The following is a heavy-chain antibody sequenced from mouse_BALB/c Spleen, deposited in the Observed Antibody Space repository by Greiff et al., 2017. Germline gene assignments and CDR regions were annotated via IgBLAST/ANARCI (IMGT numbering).Heavy chain of an antibody. J-gene: IGHJ3*01. CDR2: ISSGSSTI. CDR1: GFTFSSFG. Sequence: VESGGGLVQPGGSRKLSCAASGFTFSSFGMHWVRQAPEKGLEWVAYISSGSSTIYYADTVKGRFTISRDNPKNTLFLQMTSLRSEDTAMYYCARSRGFAYWGQGTLVTVSA. CDR3: ARSRGFAY. V-gene: IGHV5-17*02.